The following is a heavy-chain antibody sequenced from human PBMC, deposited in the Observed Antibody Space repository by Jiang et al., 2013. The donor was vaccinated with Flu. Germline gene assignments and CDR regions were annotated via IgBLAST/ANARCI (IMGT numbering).Heavy chain of an antibody. CDR3: ARSSGPYSSSWYETYYFDY. D-gene: IGHD6-13*01. Sequence: GSTGYADSVKGRFTISRDNAKNSLYLQMNSLRAEDTALYYCARSSGPYSSSWYETYYFDYWGQGTLVTVSS. CDR2: GST. V-gene: IGHV3-20*03. J-gene: IGHJ4*02.